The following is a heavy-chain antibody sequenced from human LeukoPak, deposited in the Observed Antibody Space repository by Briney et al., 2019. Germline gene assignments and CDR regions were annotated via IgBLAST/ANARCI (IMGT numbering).Heavy chain of an antibody. CDR1: GGSFSGYY. V-gene: IGHV4-34*01. D-gene: IGHD5-24*01. Sequence: SETRSLTCAVYGGSFSGYYWTWIRQPPGKGLEWIGEIQYSGSIHYNPSLKSRVTISADTSNNHFSLEVNSVTAADTAVYYCSRGTDAYKCGNSWGQGTLVTVSS. J-gene: IGHJ4*02. CDR2: IQYSGSI. CDR3: SRGTDAYKCGNS.